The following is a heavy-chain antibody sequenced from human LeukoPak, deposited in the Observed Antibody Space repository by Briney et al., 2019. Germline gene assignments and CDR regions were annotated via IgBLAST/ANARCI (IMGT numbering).Heavy chain of an antibody. J-gene: IGHJ3*02. CDR1: GFTFSSYW. D-gene: IGHD4-23*01. CDR2: IKQDGSEK. Sequence: GGSLRLSCAASGFTFSSYWMSWVRQAPGKGLEWVANIKQDGSEKYYVDSVKGRFTISRDNAKNSLYLQMNSLRAEDTAVYYCARDPICLITVVRFSKDRDAFDIWGQGTMVTVSS. V-gene: IGHV3-7*05. CDR3: ARDPICLITVVRFSKDRDAFDI.